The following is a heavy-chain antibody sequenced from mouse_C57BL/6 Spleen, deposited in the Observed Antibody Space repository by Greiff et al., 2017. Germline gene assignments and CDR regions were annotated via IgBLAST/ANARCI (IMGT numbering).Heavy chain of an antibody. CDR3: ARGPLNGNYGGDWYFDV. V-gene: IGHV1-80*01. CDR1: GYAFSSYW. Sequence: VQGVESGAELVKPGASVKISCKASGYAFSSYWLNWVKQRPGKGLEWIGQIYPGDGDTNYNGKFKGKATLTADKSSSTAYMQLSSLTSEESAVYFCARGPLNGNYGGDWYFDVWGTGTTVTVSS. CDR2: IYPGDGDT. D-gene: IGHD2-1*01. J-gene: IGHJ1*03.